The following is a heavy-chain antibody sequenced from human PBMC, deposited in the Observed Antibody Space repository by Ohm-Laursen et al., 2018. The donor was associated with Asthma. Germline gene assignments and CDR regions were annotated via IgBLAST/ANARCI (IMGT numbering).Heavy chain of an antibody. CDR1: GGTFSSYA. D-gene: IGHD3-10*01. CDR3: ARDSVRGVQGTDAFDI. CDR2: IIPIFGTA. Sequence: GASVKVSCKASGGTFSSYAINWVRQAPGQGLEWMGGIIPIFGTANYAQKFQGRVTITADESTSTAYMELSSLRSEDTAVYYCARDSVRGVQGTDAFDIWGQGTMVTVSS. V-gene: IGHV1-69*13. J-gene: IGHJ3*02.